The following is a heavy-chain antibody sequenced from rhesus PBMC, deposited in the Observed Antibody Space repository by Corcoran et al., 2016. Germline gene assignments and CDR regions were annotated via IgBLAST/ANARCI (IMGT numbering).Heavy chain of an antibody. V-gene: IGHV2S1*01. CDR1: GFSLSTSGMG. CDR2: IYWEYDK. CDR3: ARSRSGYSYRNSLDV. J-gene: IGHJ5-2*02. Sequence: QVTLKESGPALVKPTQTLTLTCTFSGFSLSTSGMGVGWIRQPPGKALEWLASIYWEYDKNYNTSLKSRLTISKNTSKNQVVLTMTNMDPVDTATYYCARSRSGYSYRNSLDVWGRGVLVTVSS. D-gene: IGHD5-24*01.